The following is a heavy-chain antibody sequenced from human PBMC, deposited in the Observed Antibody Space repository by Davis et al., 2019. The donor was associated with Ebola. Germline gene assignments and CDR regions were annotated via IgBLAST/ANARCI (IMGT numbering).Heavy chain of an antibody. D-gene: IGHD2-8*01. CDR1: GGSISSGGYY. Sequence: SETLSLTCTVSGGSISSGGYYWSWIRQPPGKGLEWIGEINHSGSTNYNPSLKSRVTISVDTSKNQFSLKLSSVTAADTAVYYCARGINEIYYYGMDVWGKGTTVTVSS. V-gene: IGHV4-39*07. J-gene: IGHJ6*04. CDR2: INHSGST. CDR3: ARGINEIYYYGMDV.